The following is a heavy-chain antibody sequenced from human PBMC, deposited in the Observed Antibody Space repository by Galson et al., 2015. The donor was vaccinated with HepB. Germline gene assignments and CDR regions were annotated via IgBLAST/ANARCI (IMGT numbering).Heavy chain of an antibody. D-gene: IGHD5-12*01. V-gene: IGHV3-74*01. CDR1: GFTFSSYW. Sequence: SLRLSCAASGFTFSSYWMHWVRQAPGKGLVWVSRINSDGSSTSYADSVKGRFTISRDNAKNTLYLQMNSLRAEDTAVYYCARVLRYSGYDYPDAFDIWGQGTMVTVSS. CDR2: INSDGSST. CDR3: ARVLRYSGYDYPDAFDI. J-gene: IGHJ3*02.